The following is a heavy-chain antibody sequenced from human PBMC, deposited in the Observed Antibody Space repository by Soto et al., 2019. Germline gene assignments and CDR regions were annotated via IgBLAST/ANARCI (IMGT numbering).Heavy chain of an antibody. D-gene: IGHD2-15*01. V-gene: IGHV4-31*03. CDR1: GGSISSGSYY. CDR3: ARDIGRMDYIWFDT. Sequence: PXETLSLPCTVSGGSISSGSYYWSWIRQHPGKGLEWIGYIYYSGSTYYNPSLKSRVTISVDTSKNQFSLKLSSVTAADTAVYYCARDIGRMDYIWFDTWGQGTLVTVSS. CDR2: IYYSGST. J-gene: IGHJ5*02.